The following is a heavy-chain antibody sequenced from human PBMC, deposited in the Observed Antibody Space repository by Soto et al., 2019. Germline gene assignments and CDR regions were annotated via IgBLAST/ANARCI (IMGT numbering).Heavy chain of an antibody. D-gene: IGHD5-12*01. CDR2: IDWDDDK. CDR3: ARIPGIYSGYGTGGLYYYNGKDV. V-gene: IGHV2-70*01. Sequence: SGPTLVNPTQTLTLTCTFSGFSLSTSGMCVSWIRQPPGKALEWLALIDWDDDKYYSTSLKTRLTISKDTSKNQVVPTMTNMDPVDTATYYCARIPGIYSGYGTGGLYYYNGKDVWGQGTTVTVSS. CDR1: GFSLSTSGMC. J-gene: IGHJ6*02.